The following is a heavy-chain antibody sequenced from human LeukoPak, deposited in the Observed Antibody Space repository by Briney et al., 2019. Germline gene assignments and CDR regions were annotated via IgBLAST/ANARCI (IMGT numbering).Heavy chain of an antibody. CDR1: GGSISSGGHY. CDR3: ARGGTAVIAPYAFDI. V-gene: IGHV4-31*03. J-gene: IGHJ3*02. Sequence: SETLSLTCTVSGGSISSGGHYWSWIRQHPGKGLEWLGYISYSGSTYYNPSLKSRVTMSVDTSKNQFSLKLNSVTAADTAVYYCARGGTAVIAPYAFDIWGQGTMVTVSS. D-gene: IGHD4-23*01. CDR2: ISYSGST.